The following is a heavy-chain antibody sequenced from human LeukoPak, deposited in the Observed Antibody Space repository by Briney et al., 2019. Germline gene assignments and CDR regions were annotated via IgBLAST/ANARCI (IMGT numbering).Heavy chain of an antibody. Sequence: SETLSLTCTVSGGSISSYYWTWIRQPAGEGLEWIGRIYPSGSTNYNPSLKSRVTMSVDTSKNQSSLKLSSVTAADTAVYYCARENSGSYREFDYWGQGTLVTVSS. CDR3: ARENSGSYREFDY. J-gene: IGHJ4*02. V-gene: IGHV4-4*07. D-gene: IGHD1-26*01. CDR2: IYPSGST. CDR1: GGSISSYY.